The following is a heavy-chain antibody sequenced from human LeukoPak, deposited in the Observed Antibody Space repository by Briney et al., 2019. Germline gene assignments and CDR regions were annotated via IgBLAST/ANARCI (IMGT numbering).Heavy chain of an antibody. Sequence: SETLSLTCTVSGGSISSYYWSWIRQPPGKGLEWVGYIYYSGSTNYNPSLKSRVTISVDTSQNQFPLKLRSVTAAHTAVYFCARNVDTAMVIEYWRQGTVVSVSS. V-gene: IGHV4-59*01. CDR1: GGSISSYY. J-gene: IGHJ4*02. D-gene: IGHD5-18*01. CDR3: ARNVDTAMVIEY. CDR2: IYYSGST.